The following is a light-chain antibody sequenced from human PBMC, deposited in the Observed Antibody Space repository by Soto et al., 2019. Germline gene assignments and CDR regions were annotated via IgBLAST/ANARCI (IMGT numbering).Light chain of an antibody. CDR3: QHLSTYPLT. V-gene: IGKV1-9*01. Sequence: DIQLTQSPPFLSASVGDRVTISCRASQGINNFLAWYQQKPGKAPNLLISAASILRAGVPSRFSGSGSGTEFTLTISSLQPEDFATYYCQHLSTYPLTFGGGTKVEIK. J-gene: IGKJ4*01. CDR2: AAS. CDR1: QGINNF.